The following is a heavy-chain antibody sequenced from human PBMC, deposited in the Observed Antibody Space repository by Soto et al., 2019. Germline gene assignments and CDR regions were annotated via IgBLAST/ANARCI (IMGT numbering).Heavy chain of an antibody. Sequence: EVQLVETGGGLIQPGGSLRLSCAASGFTVSSNYMSWVRQAPGKGLEWVSIIYSGGSTYYADFVKGRFTISRDNSKNTLYLEMNGLRAEDTAVYYCARDSVAGGYYYYYGLDVWGQGTTVTVSS. V-gene: IGHV3-53*02. D-gene: IGHD2-15*01. CDR3: ARDSVAGGYYYYYGLDV. J-gene: IGHJ6*02. CDR2: IYSGGST. CDR1: GFTVSSNY.